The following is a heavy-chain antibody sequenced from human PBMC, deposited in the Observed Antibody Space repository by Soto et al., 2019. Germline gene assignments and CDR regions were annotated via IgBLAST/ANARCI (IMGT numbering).Heavy chain of an antibody. V-gene: IGHV4-34*01. D-gene: IGHD3-10*01. Sequence: SETLSLTCAVYGGSFSGYYWSWIRQPPGKGLEWIGEINHSGSTIYNPSLKSRVTISVDTSKNQFSLKLSSVTAEDTAVYYCARASYSYASGGENGMDVWGQGTTVTVSS. CDR3: ARASYSYASGGENGMDV. J-gene: IGHJ6*02. CDR2: INHSGST. CDR1: GGSFSGYY.